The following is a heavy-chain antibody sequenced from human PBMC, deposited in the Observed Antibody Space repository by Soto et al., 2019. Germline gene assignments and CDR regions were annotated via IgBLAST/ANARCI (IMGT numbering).Heavy chain of an antibody. CDR3: ARSSGTYSDFDY. V-gene: IGHV1-2*02. CDR1: GYTFTAYA. J-gene: IGHJ4*01. Sequence: ASVKVSCKASGYTFTAYAMHWVRQAPGQGLEWMGWIDPNSGGTNYAQKFQGRVTMTRDTSISTAYMELNSLRSDDTALYYCARSSGTYSDFDYWGQGTQVTVSS. CDR2: IDPNSGGT. D-gene: IGHD1-26*01.